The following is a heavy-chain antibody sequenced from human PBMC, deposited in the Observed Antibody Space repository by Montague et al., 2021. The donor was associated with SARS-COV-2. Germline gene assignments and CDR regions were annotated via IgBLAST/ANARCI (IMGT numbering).Heavy chain of an antibody. J-gene: IGHJ5*02. CDR2: INHSGTT. D-gene: IGHD3-16*01. V-gene: IGHV4-34*01. CDR1: GGSFSGYY. Sequence: SETLSLTCAVYGGSFSGYYWSWIRQSPGKGLEWIGEINHSGTTNYNPSLKSRLTISVDKSKNQISLKLISVTAADTAMYYCALPLGGARFDPWGQGTLVTVSS. CDR3: ALPLGGARFDP.